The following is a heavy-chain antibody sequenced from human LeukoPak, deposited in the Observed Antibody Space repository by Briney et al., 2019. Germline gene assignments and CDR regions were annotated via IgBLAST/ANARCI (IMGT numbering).Heavy chain of an antibody. CDR1: GGSISSGGYY. Sequence: SETLSLTCTVSGGSISSGGYYWSWIRQHPGKGLEWIGYIYYSGSTYYNPSLKSRVTISVDTSKNQFSLKLSSVTAADTAVYYCARGYGDYGSLFDHWGQGTLVTVSS. CDR3: ARGYGDYGSLFDH. J-gene: IGHJ4*02. CDR2: IYYSGST. V-gene: IGHV4-31*03. D-gene: IGHD4-17*01.